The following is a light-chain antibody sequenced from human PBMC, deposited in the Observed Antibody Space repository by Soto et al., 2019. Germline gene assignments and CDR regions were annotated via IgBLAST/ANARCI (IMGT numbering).Light chain of an antibody. CDR2: DAS. V-gene: IGKV1-5*01. Sequence: DIPMTQSPSTLSASVGDSVTITCRASQSISRSLAWYQQKPGKAPSLLIYDASSLEGGVPSRFSGSGFGTEFTLTITNLQPADFATYYCQQYSDFLISFGPGTTVDFK. J-gene: IGKJ3*01. CDR1: QSISRS. CDR3: QQYSDFLIS.